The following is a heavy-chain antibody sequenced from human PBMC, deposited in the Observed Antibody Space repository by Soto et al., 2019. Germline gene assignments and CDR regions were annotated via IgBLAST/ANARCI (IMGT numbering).Heavy chain of an antibody. Sequence: SLKISCKGSGYSFTSYWIGWVRQMPGKGLEWMGIIYPGDSDTRYSPSFQGQVTISADKSISTAYLQWSSLKASDTAMYYCARATQRGYCSGGSCHYGMDVWGQGTTVTVSS. CDR1: GYSFTSYW. V-gene: IGHV5-51*01. CDR3: ARATQRGYCSGGSCHYGMDV. J-gene: IGHJ6*02. CDR2: IYPGDSDT. D-gene: IGHD2-15*01.